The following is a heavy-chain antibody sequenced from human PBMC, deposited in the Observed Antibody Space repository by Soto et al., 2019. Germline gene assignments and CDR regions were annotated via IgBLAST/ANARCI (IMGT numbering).Heavy chain of an antibody. V-gene: IGHV3-9*01. CDR2: ISWNSGRI. D-gene: IGHD6-19*01. Sequence: EVQLVESGGGLVQPGRSLRLACAASGFPFDDYAMHWVRQGPGKGLEWVSGISWNSGRIDYADSVKGRFTISRDNAKKSLYLQMNSLRGEDTALSYCAKDIWEYGSGWTYFDNWGQGTLVTVSS. CDR1: GFPFDDYA. J-gene: IGHJ4*02. CDR3: AKDIWEYGSGWTYFDN.